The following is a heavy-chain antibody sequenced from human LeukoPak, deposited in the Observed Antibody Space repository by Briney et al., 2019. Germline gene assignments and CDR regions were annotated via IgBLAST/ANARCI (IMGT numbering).Heavy chain of an antibody. CDR3: ARGEYGSGNYHIDY. D-gene: IGHD3-10*01. CDR1: GFTFSSYS. Sequence: PGGSLRLSCAASGFTFSSYSMNWVRQAPGKGLEWVSFISSSSSYIYYADSVKGRFTISRDNAKNSLYVQMNSLRAEDTAVYYCARGEYGSGNYHIDYWGQGTLVTVSS. V-gene: IGHV3-21*01. J-gene: IGHJ4*02. CDR2: ISSSSSYI.